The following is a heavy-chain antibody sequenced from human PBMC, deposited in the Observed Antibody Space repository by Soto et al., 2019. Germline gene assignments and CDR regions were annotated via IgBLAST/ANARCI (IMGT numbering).Heavy chain of an antibody. V-gene: IGHV5-51*01. J-gene: IGHJ3*02. D-gene: IGHD3-3*01. CDR1: GYSFTSYW. Sequence: GESLKISCKGSGYSFTSYWIGWVRQMPGKGLEWMGIIYPGDSDTRYSPSFQGQVTISADKSISTAYLQWSSLKASDTAMYYCARQYLPYDFWSGYYPNDAFDIWGRGTMVTVSS. CDR3: ARQYLPYDFWSGYYPNDAFDI. CDR2: IYPGDSDT.